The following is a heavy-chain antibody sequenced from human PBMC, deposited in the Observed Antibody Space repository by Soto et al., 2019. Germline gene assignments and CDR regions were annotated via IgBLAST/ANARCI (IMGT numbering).Heavy chain of an antibody. Sequence: SCMASPDTFTRDYMHFVRRSRGPEREWLGRSNPHAGSTGDAQKFQGRVTTSRDTSTSTVYMELSSLRSEDTAVYYCAVGEYYEDSGGYVNAFDFWGQGTMVTVSS. J-gene: IGHJ4*02. V-gene: IGHV1-46*01. D-gene: IGHD3-22*01. CDR1: PDTFTRDY. CDR3: AVGEYYEDSGGYVNAFDF. CDR2: SNPHAGST.